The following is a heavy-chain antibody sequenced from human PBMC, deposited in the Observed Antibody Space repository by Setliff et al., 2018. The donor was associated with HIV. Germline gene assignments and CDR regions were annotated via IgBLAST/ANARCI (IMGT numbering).Heavy chain of an antibody. CDR1: GYTLTNYD. V-gene: IGHV1-2*02. Sequence: ASVKVSCKASGYTLTNYDINWVRQAPGQGLEWLGWVNPASGGSNYAQNFQGKVTMTRDTSISTAYMQVTRLTSDDTAVYYCANSRHFSGDYSFDYWGQGTLVTVSS. CDR3: ANSRHFSGDYSFDY. D-gene: IGHD1-26*01. CDR2: VNPASGGS. J-gene: IGHJ4*02.